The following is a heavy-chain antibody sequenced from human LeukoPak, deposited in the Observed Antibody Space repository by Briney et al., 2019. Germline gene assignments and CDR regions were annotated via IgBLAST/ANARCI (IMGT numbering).Heavy chain of an antibody. Sequence: PGGSLRLSCAASGFTFSSYEMNWVRQAPGKGLEWVSKISSTGYTIHYADSVKGRFTISRDNAKKSLYLQMSSLRAEDTTVYYCARGSFILGAGENDWGQGTLVTVSS. CDR2: ISSTGYTI. CDR1: GFTFSSYE. V-gene: IGHV3-48*03. J-gene: IGHJ1*01. D-gene: IGHD3-10*01. CDR3: ARGSFILGAGEND.